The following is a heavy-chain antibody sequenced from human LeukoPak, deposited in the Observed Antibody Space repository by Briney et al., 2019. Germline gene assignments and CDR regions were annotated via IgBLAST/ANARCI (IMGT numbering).Heavy chain of an antibody. D-gene: IGHD3-9*01. CDR3: AKDLLRYFVGQGSYMVQPYYFDY. V-gene: IGHV3-66*01. CDR1: GFTVSSNY. CDR2: IYSGGST. J-gene: IGHJ4*02. Sequence: GGSLRLSCAASGFTVSSNYMSWVRQAPGKGLEWVSVIYSGGSTYYADSVKGRFTISRDNSKNTLYLQMNSLRAEDTAVYYCAKDLLRYFVGQGSYMVQPYYFDYWGQGTLVTVSS.